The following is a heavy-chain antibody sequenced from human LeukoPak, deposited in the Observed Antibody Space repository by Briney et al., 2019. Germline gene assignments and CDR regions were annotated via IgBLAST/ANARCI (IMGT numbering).Heavy chain of an antibody. CDR1: GGSIDNSHYY. Sequence: SETLSLTCTVSGGSIDNSHYYWGWIRQPPGEGLEWIASIHYSGSTHYNPSLKSRVTISVDTSKNQFSLKLSSVTAADTAVYYCMRLASGLIDYWGQGTLVTVSS. D-gene: IGHD6-19*01. CDR3: MRLASGLIDY. CDR2: IHYSGST. J-gene: IGHJ4*02. V-gene: IGHV4-39*01.